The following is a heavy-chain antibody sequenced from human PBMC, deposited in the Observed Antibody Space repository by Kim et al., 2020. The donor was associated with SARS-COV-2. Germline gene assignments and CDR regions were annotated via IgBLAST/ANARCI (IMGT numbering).Heavy chain of an antibody. D-gene: IGHD6-13*01. Sequence: ADSGKGRFTISRDNSKNTLYLQMNSLRAEDTAVYYCANPIAAAGGGAFDIWGQGTMVTVSS. V-gene: IGHV3-23*01. CDR3: ANPIAAAGGGAFDI. J-gene: IGHJ3*02.